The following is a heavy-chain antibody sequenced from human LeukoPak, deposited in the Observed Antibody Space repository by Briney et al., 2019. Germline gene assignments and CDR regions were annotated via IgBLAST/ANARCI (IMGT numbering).Heavy chain of an antibody. J-gene: IGHJ6*03. CDR2: ISTSSSYM. V-gene: IGHV3-21*01. D-gene: IGHD6-13*01. Sequence: KTGGSLRLSCAASGFTFSSYSMNWVRQAPGKGLEWVSFISTSSSYMHNADSVKGRFTISRDNAENSLYLQMNSLRAEDTAVYYCARAAIAAARIYYYMDVWGKGTTVTVSS. CDR1: GFTFSSYS. CDR3: ARAAIAAARIYYYMDV.